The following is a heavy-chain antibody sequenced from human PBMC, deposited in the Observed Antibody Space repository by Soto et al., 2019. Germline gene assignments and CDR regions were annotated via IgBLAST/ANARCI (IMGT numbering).Heavy chain of an antibody. J-gene: IGHJ6*02. CDR2: INPKSGGT. V-gene: IGHV1-2*04. D-gene: IGHD2-8*01. CDR1: GYSFTDYH. CDR3: ARGHSTDCSNGVCSFFYNHEMDV. Sequence: ASVKVSCKASGYSFTDYHIHWVRQAPGQGLEWLGRINPKSGGTSTAQKFQGWVTMTRDRAISTVYMELTRLRSDDTAVYFCARGHSTDCSNGVCSFFYNHEMDVWGQGTTVTVSS.